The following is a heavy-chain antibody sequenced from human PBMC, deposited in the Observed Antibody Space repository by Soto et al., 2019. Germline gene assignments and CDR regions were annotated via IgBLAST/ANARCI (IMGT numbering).Heavy chain of an antibody. CDR1: GYSFTTFWIGHW. CDR2: IYPGDSDT. J-gene: IGHJ6*02. CDR3: AASIFYYGMDV. V-gene: IGHV5-51*01. Sequence: GEYLKISCEGSGYSFTTFWIGHWIGWVRQIPGKGLEWVGIIYPGDSDTRYNPSFQGQVTISADNSITTTYLQWSSLKASDTSIYYCAASIFYYGMDVWGQGTTVTVSS.